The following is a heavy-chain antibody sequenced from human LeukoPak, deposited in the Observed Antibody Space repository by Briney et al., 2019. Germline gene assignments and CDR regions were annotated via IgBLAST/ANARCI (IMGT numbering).Heavy chain of an antibody. J-gene: IGHJ3*02. CDR2: INSDGSST. D-gene: IGHD3-3*01. Sequence: GGSLRLSCAASGFTFSSYWMHWVRQAPGKGLVWVSLINSDGSSTIYADSVKGRFTISRDNVKNALYLQMNSLRAEDTAVYYCARGLTIFGVVNDAFDIWGQGTMVTVSS. CDR3: ARGLTIFGVVNDAFDI. V-gene: IGHV3-74*01. CDR1: GFTFSSYW.